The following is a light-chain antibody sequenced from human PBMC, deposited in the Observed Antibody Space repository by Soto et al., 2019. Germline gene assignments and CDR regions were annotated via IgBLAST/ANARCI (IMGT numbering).Light chain of an antibody. CDR1: QSVSSSY. CDR3: QQYGSSPPLYT. V-gene: IGKV3-20*01. Sequence: EIVLTQSPGTLSLSPGERATLSCRASQSVSSSYLAWYQQKPGQAPRLLIYGASSRATGIPDRFSGSGPGTDFTLTISRLEPEDFAVYYCQQYGSSPPLYTFGQGTKLESK. CDR2: GAS. J-gene: IGKJ2*01.